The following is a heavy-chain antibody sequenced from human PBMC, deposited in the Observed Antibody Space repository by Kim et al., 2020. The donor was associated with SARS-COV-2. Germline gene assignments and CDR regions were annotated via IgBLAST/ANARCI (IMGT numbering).Heavy chain of an antibody. CDR1: GYSFTSYW. V-gene: IGHV5-51*01. Sequence: GESLKISCKGSGYSFTSYWIGWVRQMPGKGLEWMGIIYPGDSDTRYSPSFQGQVTISADKSISTAYLQWSSLKASDTAMYYCARHKPISGSYPDAFDIWGQGTMVTVSS. CDR3: ARHKPISGSYPDAFDI. D-gene: IGHD1-26*01. J-gene: IGHJ3*02. CDR2: IYPGDSDT.